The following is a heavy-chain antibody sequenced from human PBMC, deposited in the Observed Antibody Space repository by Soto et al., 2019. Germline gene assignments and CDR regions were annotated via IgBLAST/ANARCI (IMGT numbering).Heavy chain of an antibody. Sequence: ASVKVSCKAPADTFTSYYIHWVRQATGQGLEGMGWMNPNSGNTGYAQNFQGRVTLTRNTAISTAYMELSSLRSEDTAEYYCARAGFNPLGYCSSTSCYWVPSHNWFDPWGQGTMVTVSS. CDR3: ARAGFNPLGYCSSTSCYWVPSHNWFDP. J-gene: IGHJ5*02. CDR2: MNPNSGNT. D-gene: IGHD2-2*01. CDR1: ADTFTSYY. V-gene: IGHV1-8*02.